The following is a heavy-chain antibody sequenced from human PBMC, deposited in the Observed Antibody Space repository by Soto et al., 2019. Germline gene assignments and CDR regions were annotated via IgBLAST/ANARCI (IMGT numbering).Heavy chain of an antibody. CDR3: ARVDGPFEL. D-gene: IGHD5-12*01. Sequence: PGESLKISCQASGYKFTNYWIGWVRQMPGKGLELMGIIWPGDSDTIYSPPFQGQVTISADKSISAAYLQWTSLKASDTAMYFCARVDGPFELWGQGTLVTVSS. V-gene: IGHV5-51*01. J-gene: IGHJ1*01. CDR1: GYKFTNYW. CDR2: IWPGDSDT.